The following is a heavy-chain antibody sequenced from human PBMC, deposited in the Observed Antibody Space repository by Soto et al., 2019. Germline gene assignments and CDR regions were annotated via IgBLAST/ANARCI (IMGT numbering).Heavy chain of an antibody. D-gene: IGHD6-13*01. CDR2: INPNSGGT. V-gene: IGHV1-2*04. J-gene: IGHJ6*02. Sequence: XSVKVSYNASGYTFTGYYMHLVRQAPGQGLEWMGWINPNSGGTNYAQKFQGWVTMTRDTSISTAYMELSRLRSDDTAVYYCARDLEYSSSWSGMDVWGQGTTVTVSS. CDR1: GYTFTGYY. CDR3: ARDLEYSSSWSGMDV.